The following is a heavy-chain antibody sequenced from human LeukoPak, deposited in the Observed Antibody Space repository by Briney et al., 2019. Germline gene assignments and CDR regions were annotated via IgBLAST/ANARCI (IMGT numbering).Heavy chain of an antibody. CDR1: GYSFTSYY. J-gene: IGHJ4*02. D-gene: IGHD6-13*01. CDR3: ARDRGSSWYVDY. V-gene: IGHV1-2*02. Sequence: ASVKVCCKTSGYSFTSYYIHWVRQAPGQGLEWMGWINPSSGGTEYAQKFQGRVTMTGDTSISTAYMELSRLRSDDTAVYYCARDRGSSWYVDYWGQGTLVTVSS. CDR2: INPSSGGT.